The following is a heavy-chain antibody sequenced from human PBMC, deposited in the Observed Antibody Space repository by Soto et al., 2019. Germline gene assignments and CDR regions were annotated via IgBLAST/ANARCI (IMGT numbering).Heavy chain of an antibody. D-gene: IGHD3-16*01. Sequence: QVQLVQSGAEVKRPGSSVKVSCESSGDTFNSYVISWVRQAPGQGLEWMGGIIPVIGVTHYAQKFQGRVTISALSSTGTAYMELSNLGFEDTALYYCARGAFGAKGADHWGQGTLVIVSS. CDR3: ARGAFGAKGADH. CDR2: IIPVIGVT. CDR1: GDTFNSYV. J-gene: IGHJ4*02. V-gene: IGHV1-69*17.